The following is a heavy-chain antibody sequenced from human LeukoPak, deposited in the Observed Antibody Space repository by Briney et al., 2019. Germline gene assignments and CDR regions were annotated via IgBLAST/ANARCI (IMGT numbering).Heavy chain of an antibody. V-gene: IGHV1-69*05. CDR2: IIPIFGTA. J-gene: IGHJ5*02. Sequence: GASVKVSCKASGGTFSSYAISWVRQAPGQGLEWMGGIIPIFGTANNAQKFQGRVTITTDESTSTAYMELSSLRSEDTAVYYCARGPTRITIFGVVSWFDPWGQGTLVTVSS. D-gene: IGHD3-3*01. CDR1: GGTFSSYA. CDR3: ARGPTRITIFGVVSWFDP.